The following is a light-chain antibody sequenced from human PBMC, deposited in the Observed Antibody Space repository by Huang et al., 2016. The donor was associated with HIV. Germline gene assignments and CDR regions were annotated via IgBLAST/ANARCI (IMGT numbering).Light chain of an antibody. CDR3: QQSDSTPYT. CDR2: AAS. J-gene: IGKJ2*01. Sequence: DIQMTQSPSSLSASVGDRVTIPRRSSPSFSSSLNWHQQRPGKAPKLLIYAASSLQSGVPSRFSGSGSGTDFSLTINSLQPEDFATYYCQQSDSTPYTFGQGTKLEIK. CDR1: PSFSSS. V-gene: IGKV1-39*01.